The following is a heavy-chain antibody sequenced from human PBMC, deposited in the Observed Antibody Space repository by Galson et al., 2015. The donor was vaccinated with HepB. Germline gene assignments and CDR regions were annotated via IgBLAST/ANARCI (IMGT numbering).Heavy chain of an antibody. CDR2: IWSNGSNK. CDR3: ARVKKDGTDSGSYSYYFDS. V-gene: IGHV3-33*01. Sequence: SLRLSCAASGFTFSNYGMHWVRQAPGKGLEWVAVIWSNGSNKDYVESVKGRFTISRDNSKNTLYLQMNSLRVEDTALYYCARVKKDGTDSGSYSYYFDSWGQGTLVTVSS. J-gene: IGHJ4*02. D-gene: IGHD1-26*01. CDR1: GFTFSNYG.